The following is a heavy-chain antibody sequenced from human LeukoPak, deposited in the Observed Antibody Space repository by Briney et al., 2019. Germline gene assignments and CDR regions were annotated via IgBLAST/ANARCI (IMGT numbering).Heavy chain of an antibody. D-gene: IGHD2-8*01. J-gene: IGHJ4*02. CDR1: GGSISSYY. CDR2: IYYSGST. V-gene: IGHV4-59*01. CDR3: ARDFNGWSLDY. Sequence: SETLSLTCTVSGGSISSYYWSWIRQPPGKGLEWIGYIYYSGSTNYNPSLKSRVTISVDTSKNQFSLKLSSVTAADTAVYYCARDFNGWSLDYWGQGTLDTVSS.